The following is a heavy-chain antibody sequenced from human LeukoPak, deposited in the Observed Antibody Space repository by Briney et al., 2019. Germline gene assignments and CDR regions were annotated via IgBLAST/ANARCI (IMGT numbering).Heavy chain of an antibody. D-gene: IGHD1-26*01. Sequence: ASVKVSCKASGYTFTSYGISWVRQAPGQGLEWMGWISAYNGNTNYAQKLQGRVTMTTDTSTSTAYMELRSLRSDDTAVYYCARDPQQSVGATEGGFNFWGQGTLVTVSS. CDR1: GYTFTSYG. CDR2: ISAYNGNT. CDR3: ARDPQQSVGATEGGFNF. J-gene: IGHJ4*02. V-gene: IGHV1-18*01.